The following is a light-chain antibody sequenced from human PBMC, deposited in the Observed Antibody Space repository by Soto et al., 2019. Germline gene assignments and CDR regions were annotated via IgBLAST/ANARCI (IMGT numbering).Light chain of an antibody. CDR2: KAS. Sequence: IKMTQSPSTLSASVGDGVTITCRASQSISSWLAWYQQKPGKAPKLLIYKASSLESGVPSRFSGSGSGTEFTLTISSLQPDDFATYYCQHYNSYSEAFGQGTKVDI. CDR1: QSISSW. CDR3: QHYNSYSEA. J-gene: IGKJ1*01. V-gene: IGKV1-5*03.